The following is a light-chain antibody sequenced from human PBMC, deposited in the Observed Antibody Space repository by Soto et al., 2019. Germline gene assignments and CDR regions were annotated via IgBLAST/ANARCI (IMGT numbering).Light chain of an antibody. CDR2: GTS. CDR3: QQYNNWPLT. V-gene: IGKV3-20*01. J-gene: IGKJ5*01. Sequence: EIVLTQSPGTLSLSPGDRATLSCRASQSVSSHFLAWYQQKPGQAPRLLIHGTSSRATGIPDRFSGSGSGTDFTLTISSLEPEDFAVYYCQQYNNWPLTFGQGTRLEIK. CDR1: QSVSSHF.